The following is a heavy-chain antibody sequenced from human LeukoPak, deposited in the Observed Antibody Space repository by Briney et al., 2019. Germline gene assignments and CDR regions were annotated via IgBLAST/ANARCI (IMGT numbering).Heavy chain of an antibody. Sequence: GGSLRLSCAASGFTFSSYGMHWVRQAPGKGLEWVAVIWYDGSNKYYADSVKGRFTISRDNSKNTLYLQMNSLRAEDTAVYYCASGRRYFYYMDVWGEGTTVTVSS. CDR1: GFTFSSYG. V-gene: IGHV3-33*01. CDR3: ASGRRYFYYMDV. CDR2: IWYDGSNK. J-gene: IGHJ6*03.